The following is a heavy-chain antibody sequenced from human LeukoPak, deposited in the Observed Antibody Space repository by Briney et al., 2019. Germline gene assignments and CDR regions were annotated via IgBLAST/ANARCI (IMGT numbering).Heavy chain of an antibody. CDR2: IYYSGNT. Sequence: SETLSLTCTVSGGSISSYYWSWIRQPPGKGLEWVGYIYYSGNTNYNPSLKRRVTISVETSKNKFSLKLNSVTAADTAVYYCARADPISGTYSPFDYWGQGTLVTVSS. CDR3: ARADPISGTYSPFDY. CDR1: GGSISSYY. J-gene: IGHJ4*02. D-gene: IGHD1-26*01. V-gene: IGHV4-59*01.